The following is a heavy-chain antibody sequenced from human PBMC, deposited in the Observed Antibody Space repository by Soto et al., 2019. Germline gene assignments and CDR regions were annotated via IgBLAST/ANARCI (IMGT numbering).Heavy chain of an antibody. Sequence: QVQLQESGPGLVKPSETLSLTCTVSGGSVSSGSYYWSWIRQPPGKGLEWIGFGYYSGSTNYNPSVKSRVTISVDTSKNQFSLKLSTVPAADTAVYYGARVGIRGLENRFDPWGRGTLVTVSS. V-gene: IGHV4-61*01. CDR1: GGSVSSGSYY. D-gene: IGHD3-10*01. CDR3: ARVGIRGLENRFDP. CDR2: GYYSGST. J-gene: IGHJ5*02.